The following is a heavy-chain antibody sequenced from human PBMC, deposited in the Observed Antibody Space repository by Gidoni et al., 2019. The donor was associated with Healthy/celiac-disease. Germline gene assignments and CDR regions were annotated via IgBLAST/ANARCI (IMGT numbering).Heavy chain of an antibody. Sequence: QVQLQQWCAGLLKPSETLSLTCAVYGGSFSGYYWSWIRQPPGKGLEWIGEINHSGSTNYNPSLKSRVTISVDTSKNQFSLKLSSVTAADTAVYYCGRSGSGWYRSPLDYFDYWGQGTLVTVSS. D-gene: IGHD6-19*01. V-gene: IGHV4-34*01. CDR1: GGSFSGYY. CDR3: GRSGSGWYRSPLDYFDY. CDR2: INHSGST. J-gene: IGHJ4*02.